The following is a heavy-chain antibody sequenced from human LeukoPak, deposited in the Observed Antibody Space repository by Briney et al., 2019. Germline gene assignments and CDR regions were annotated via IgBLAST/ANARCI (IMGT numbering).Heavy chain of an antibody. CDR2: IYSDNT. J-gene: IGHJ4*02. V-gene: IGHV3-53*01. CDR1: GFTVSSNS. Sequence: GGSLRLSWTVSGFTVSSNSVSWVRQAPGQGLELVSFIYSDNTHYSDSVKGRFTISRDNSKNTLYLQMNSLRAEDTAVYYCAKDHYYDSSNYYYGRPNLFDYWGQGTLVTVSS. D-gene: IGHD3-22*01. CDR3: AKDHYYDSSNYYYGRPNLFDY.